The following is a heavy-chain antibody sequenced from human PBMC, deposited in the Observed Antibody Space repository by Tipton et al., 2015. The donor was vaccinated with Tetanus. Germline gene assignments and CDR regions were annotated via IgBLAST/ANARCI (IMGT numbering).Heavy chain of an antibody. CDR1: GGSVSSGSYY. CDR3: ARGYSGYDYRGFDY. CDR2: IYYSGST. D-gene: IGHD5-12*01. V-gene: IGHV4-61*01. J-gene: IGHJ4*02. Sequence: TLSLTCTVSGGSVSSGSYYWSRIRQPPGKGLEWIGYIYYSGSTNYNPSLKSRVTISVDTSKHQFSLKLSSVTAADTAVYYCARGYSGYDYRGFDYWGQGTLVTVSS.